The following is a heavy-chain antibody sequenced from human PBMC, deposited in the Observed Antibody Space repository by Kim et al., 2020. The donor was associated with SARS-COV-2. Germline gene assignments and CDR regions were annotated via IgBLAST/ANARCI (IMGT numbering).Heavy chain of an antibody. Sequence: SETLSLTCSVSGGAIRGYYWTWIRQPPGKRLEWIGYVYHTGNTNYNPSLRGRVTISLDTSKRQFSLTLTSVTAADTAVYYCASTGVGAVGWFDPWGQGTLVSVFS. V-gene: IGHV4-59*01. D-gene: IGHD1-26*01. J-gene: IGHJ5*02. CDR1: GGAIRGYY. CDR3: ASTGVGAVGWFDP. CDR2: VYHTGNT.